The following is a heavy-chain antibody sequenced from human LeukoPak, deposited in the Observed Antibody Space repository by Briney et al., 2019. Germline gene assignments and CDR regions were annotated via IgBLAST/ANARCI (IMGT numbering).Heavy chain of an antibody. CDR1: GYTFIDYY. V-gene: IGHV1-2*02. Sequence: ASVKVSCKASGYTFIDYYMHWVRQAPGQTPGQGLEWMGWIHPNSGSTNYAQKFQGRVTMTRATSISTAYMGLSRLGSDDTAVYYCARLAVGNDAWGQGTLVTVSS. D-gene: IGHD6-19*01. CDR3: ARLAVGNDA. J-gene: IGHJ4*02. CDR2: IHPNSGST.